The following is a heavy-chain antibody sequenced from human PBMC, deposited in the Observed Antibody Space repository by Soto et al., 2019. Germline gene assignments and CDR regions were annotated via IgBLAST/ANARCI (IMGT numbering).Heavy chain of an antibody. CDR3: ARVLRYGEYSL. V-gene: IGHV3-21*01. CDR1: GFTFSSYS. Sequence: GGSLRLSCAASGFTFSSYSMNLVRQAPGKGLEWVSSISSSSSYIYYADSVKGRFTISRDNAKNSLYLQMNRLRAEDTAVYYCARVLRYGEYSLWGQGTLVTVSS. CDR2: ISSSSSYI. J-gene: IGHJ4*02. D-gene: IGHD4-17*01.